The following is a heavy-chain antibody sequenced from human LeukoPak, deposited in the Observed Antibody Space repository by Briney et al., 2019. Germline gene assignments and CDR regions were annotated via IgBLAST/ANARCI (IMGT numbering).Heavy chain of an antibody. CDR1: GYSISSGYY. Sequence: SETLSLTCTVSGYSISSGYYWGWIRQPPGKGLEWIGSIYHSGSTYYNPSLKSRVTISVDTSKNQFSLKLSSVTAADTAVYYCARVYYDILTGGKGEGSDYYYYMDVWGKGTTVTVSS. CDR3: ARVYYDILTGGKGEGSDYYYYMDV. CDR2: IYHSGST. V-gene: IGHV4-38-2*02. J-gene: IGHJ6*03. D-gene: IGHD3-9*01.